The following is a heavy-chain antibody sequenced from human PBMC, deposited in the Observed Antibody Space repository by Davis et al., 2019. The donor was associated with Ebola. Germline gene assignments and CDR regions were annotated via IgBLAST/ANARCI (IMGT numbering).Heavy chain of an antibody. CDR3: ARVAGENSLVWYFDL. D-gene: IGHD4-23*01. CDR1: GGSISSGNYY. V-gene: IGHV4-31*01. J-gene: IGHJ2*01. CDR2: VFYSGST. Sequence: MPSETLSLTCTVSGGSISSGNYYWSWIRQHPGKGLEWIGYVFYSGSTYYNPFLKSQLTISVDTSKNQFSLKLRSVTAADTAVYYCARVAGENSLVWYFDLWGRGTLVTVSS.